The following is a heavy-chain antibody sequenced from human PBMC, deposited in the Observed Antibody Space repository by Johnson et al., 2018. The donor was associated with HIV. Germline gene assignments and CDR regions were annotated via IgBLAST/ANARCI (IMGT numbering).Heavy chain of an antibody. J-gene: IGHJ3*02. Sequence: VQLVESGGGLVQPGRSLRLSCTSSGFTFSDYAMTWVRQAPGKGLEWVGFIRSKAYGGTTDYAASVKGRFTISRDDSKGIAYLQMNSLKTEDTAVYYCTRVGKWLASRGAFDIWGQGTMVTVSS. D-gene: IGHD6-19*01. V-gene: IGHV3-49*04. CDR3: TRVGKWLASRGAFDI. CDR2: IRSKAYGGTT. CDR1: GFTFSDYA.